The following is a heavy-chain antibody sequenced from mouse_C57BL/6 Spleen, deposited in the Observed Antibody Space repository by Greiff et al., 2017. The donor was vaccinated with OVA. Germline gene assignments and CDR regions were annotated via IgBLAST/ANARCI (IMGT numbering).Heavy chain of an antibody. CDR1: GYFITRGYY. CDR2: LSYDVSN. V-gene: IGHV3-6*01. J-gene: IGHJ2*01. Sequence: EVQLQESGPGIVKPSQSLSRTCSFTGYFITRGYYWNCVRQFPGNKLEWMGYLSYDVSNNYNPSLKNRISITRDTSKNQFFRKVNSVTTEDTATYYCAREGTTDYFEYWGEGTTLTGSS. D-gene: IGHD1-1*01. CDR3: AREGTTDYFEY.